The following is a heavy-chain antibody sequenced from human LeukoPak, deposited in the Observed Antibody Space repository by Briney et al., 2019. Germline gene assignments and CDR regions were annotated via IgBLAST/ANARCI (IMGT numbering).Heavy chain of an antibody. V-gene: IGHV4-4*07. J-gene: IGHJ4*02. CDR1: GGSISGFY. CDR3: ARVKLSHGDSYGYNPYYFDY. Sequence: PSETLSLSCTVSGGSISGFYWSWIRQPAGKGLEWIGRIYTSGSTNYNPSLKSRVTMSLDTSKNQFSLKLSSVTAADTAVYYCARVKLSHGDSYGYNPYYFDYWGQGTLVTVSS. CDR2: IYTSGST. D-gene: IGHD5-18*01.